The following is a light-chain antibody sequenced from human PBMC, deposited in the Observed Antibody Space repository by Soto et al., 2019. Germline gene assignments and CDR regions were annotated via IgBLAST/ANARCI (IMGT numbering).Light chain of an antibody. J-gene: IGLJ1*01. V-gene: IGLV2-14*01. CDR3: SSYTSSSTFYV. Sequence: QSALTQPASVSGSPGQSITTSCTGTSSDVGDYNYVSWYQQHPGKAPKLMIYDVSNRPSGVSNRFSGSKSGNTAPLTISGLQAEDEADYYCSSYTSSSTFYVFGTGTKVTV. CDR1: SSDVGDYNY. CDR2: DVS.